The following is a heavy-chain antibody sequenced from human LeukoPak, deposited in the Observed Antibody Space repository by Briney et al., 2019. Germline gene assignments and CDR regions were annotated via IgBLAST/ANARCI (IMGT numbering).Heavy chain of an antibody. Sequence: GGSLRLSCAASGFTFSSYSMNWVRQAPGKGLEWVSSISSSSSYIYYADSVKGRFTISRDNAKNSLYLQMNSLRAEDTAVYYCASPLGYSSGWVNWGQGTLVTVSP. J-gene: IGHJ4*02. CDR2: ISSSSSYI. D-gene: IGHD6-19*01. V-gene: IGHV3-21*01. CDR3: ASPLGYSSGWVN. CDR1: GFTFSSYS.